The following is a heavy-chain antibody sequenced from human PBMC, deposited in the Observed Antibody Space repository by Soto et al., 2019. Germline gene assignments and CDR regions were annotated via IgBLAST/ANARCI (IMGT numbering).Heavy chain of an antibody. Sequence: GGSLRLSCAASGFTVSSNYMSWVRQAPGKGLEWVSVIYSGGSTYYADSVKGRFTISRDNSKNTLYLQMNSLRAEDTAVYYCARSHPEWFLFEYRGQGTLVTVSS. CDR1: GFTVSSNY. V-gene: IGHV3-66*01. J-gene: IGHJ4*02. CDR2: IYSGGST. D-gene: IGHD3-3*01. CDR3: ARSHPEWFLFEY.